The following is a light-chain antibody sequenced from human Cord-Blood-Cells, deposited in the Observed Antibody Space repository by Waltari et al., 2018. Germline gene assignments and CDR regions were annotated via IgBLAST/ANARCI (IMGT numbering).Light chain of an antibody. V-gene: IGKV3-11*01. CDR2: DAS. Sequence: IVLKPSPATLSLSPGERATLSCSASQRVSSYLAWYQQKPGQAPRLLIYDASNRATGIPARCSGSVSGTDFTLTISILEPEDFAVYCCQQRSNCPPTFGPGTKVDIK. CDR1: QRVSSY. CDR3: QQRSNCPPT. J-gene: IGKJ3*01.